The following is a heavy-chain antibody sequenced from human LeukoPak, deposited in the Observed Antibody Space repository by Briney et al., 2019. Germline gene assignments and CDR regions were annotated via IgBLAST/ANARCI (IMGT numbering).Heavy chain of an antibody. CDR2: IYTSGST. CDR1: GGSISTYY. CDR3: ARGICSGGSCSAPGSFDY. Sequence: PSETLSLTCTVSGGSISTYYWSWIRQPAGKGLEWIGRIYTSGSTNYNTTLKSRVTMSVDTSKNQSSLRLSSVTAADTAIYYCARGICSGGSCSAPGSFDYWGQGTLVTVSS. J-gene: IGHJ4*02. V-gene: IGHV4-4*07. D-gene: IGHD2-15*01.